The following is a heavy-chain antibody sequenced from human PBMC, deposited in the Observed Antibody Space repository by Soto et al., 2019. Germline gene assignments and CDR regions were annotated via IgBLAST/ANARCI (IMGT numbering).Heavy chain of an antibody. CDR3: ARVVRASYHKDCGSPSCGRGLDP. Sequence: PSLTLSVTWTVSGGSIISYCGSWIQQPPGKGLEWIGNHYYSGSTNYTPSLKSRVTISVETSKNQCSLKLSSVTAADTAVYYCARVVRASYHKDCGSPSCGRGLDPWGQGTFVIVSP. D-gene: IGHD2-2*01. CDR1: GGSIISYC. CDR2: HYYSGST. J-gene: IGHJ5*02. V-gene: IGHV4-59*01.